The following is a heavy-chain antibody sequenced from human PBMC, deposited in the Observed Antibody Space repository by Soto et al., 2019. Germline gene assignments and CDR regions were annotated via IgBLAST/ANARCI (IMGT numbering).Heavy chain of an antibody. J-gene: IGHJ5*02. CDR3: VRVGYCSSTSCFQFDP. Sequence: GGSLRLSCAAFGFPFNKDWMHWVRQAPGKGLVWVSRINNDGGSTSYADSVKGRFTISRDNAKNTLYLQMNSLRAEDTAIYHCVRVGYCSSTSCFQFDPWGQGTLVTVSS. CDR2: INNDGGST. V-gene: IGHV3-74*01. D-gene: IGHD2-2*01. CDR1: GFPFNKDW.